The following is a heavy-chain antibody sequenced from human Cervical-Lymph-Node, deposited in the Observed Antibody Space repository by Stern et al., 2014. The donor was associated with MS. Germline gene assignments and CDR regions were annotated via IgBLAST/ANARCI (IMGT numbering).Heavy chain of an antibody. J-gene: IGHJ5*02. CDR1: GYGFTDFY. V-gene: IGHV1-2*02. CDR3: ARRGVLGDMDL. Sequence: QLVQSGAEARKPGASVKISCKASGYGFTDFYLFWVRQAPGNGLECMGWINADNGGIKYVEKFQGRVSVTRDTSVSTTYLELRRLTSDDTAVYYCARRGVLGDMDLWGQGTPVTVSS. D-gene: IGHD3-10*01. CDR2: INADNGGI.